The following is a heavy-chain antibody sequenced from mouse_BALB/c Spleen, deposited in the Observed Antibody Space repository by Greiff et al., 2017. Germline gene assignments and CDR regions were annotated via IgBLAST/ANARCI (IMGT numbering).Heavy chain of an antibody. J-gene: IGHJ1*01. D-gene: IGHD2-3*01. CDR1: GYTFTSYW. CDR2: INPSNGRT. Sequence: QVQLQQPGAELVKPGASVKLSCKASGYTFTSYWMHWVKQRPGQGLEWIGEINPSNGRTNYNEKFKSKATLTVDKSSSTAYMQLSSLTSEDSAVYYCARNDGYYLWYFDVWGAGTTVTVSA. V-gene: IGHV1S81*02. CDR3: ARNDGYYLWYFDV.